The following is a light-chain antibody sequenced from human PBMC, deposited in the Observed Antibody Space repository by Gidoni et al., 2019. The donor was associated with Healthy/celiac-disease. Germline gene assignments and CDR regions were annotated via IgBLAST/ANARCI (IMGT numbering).Light chain of an antibody. CDR3: QQYGTSPLWT. J-gene: IGKJ1*01. CDR2: GAS. Sequence: EIVLTQSPGTLSLSPGERATLPCRASQSISSSYLAWYQQKPGQAPRLLIYGASSRATGIPDRFSGSGSGTDFTLTISRLEPEDFAVYYCQQYGTSPLWTFGQGTKVEIE. V-gene: IGKV3-20*01. CDR1: QSISSSY.